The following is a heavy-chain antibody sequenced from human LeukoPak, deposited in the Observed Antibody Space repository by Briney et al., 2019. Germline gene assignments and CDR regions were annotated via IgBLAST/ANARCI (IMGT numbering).Heavy chain of an antibody. CDR3: ARSPEYCSSTSCGYYYYYGMDV. Sequence: SVKVSCKASGGTFSSYTISWVRQAPGQGLEWMGRIIPILGIANYAQKFQGRVTITADESTSTAYMELSSLRSEDTAVYYCARSPEYCSSTSCGYYYYYGMDVWGKGTTVTVSS. CDR2: IIPILGIA. V-gene: IGHV1-69*02. J-gene: IGHJ6*04. D-gene: IGHD2-2*01. CDR1: GGTFSSYT.